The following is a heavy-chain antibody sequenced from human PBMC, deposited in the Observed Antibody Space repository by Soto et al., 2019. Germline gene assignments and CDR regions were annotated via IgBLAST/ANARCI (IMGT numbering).Heavy chain of an antibody. CDR3: ARGALNYDSSGYFFDY. Sequence: QVQLVQSGAEVKKPGSSVKVACKASGGTFSSYAISWVRQAPGQGLEWMGGIIPIFGTANYAQKFQGRVTITADESTSTAYMELSSLRSEDTAVYYCARGALNYDSSGYFFDYWGQGTLITVSS. J-gene: IGHJ4*02. V-gene: IGHV1-69*01. D-gene: IGHD3-22*01. CDR2: IIPIFGTA. CDR1: GGTFSSYA.